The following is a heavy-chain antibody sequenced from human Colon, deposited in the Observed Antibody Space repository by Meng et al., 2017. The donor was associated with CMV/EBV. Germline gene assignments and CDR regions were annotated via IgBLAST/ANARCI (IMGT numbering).Heavy chain of an antibody. CDR2: MSHDGSNE. CDR3: ARAAGGYSFGYPLDL. J-gene: IGHJ5*02. V-gene: IGHV3-30*09. D-gene: IGHD5-12*01. Sequence: GGSLRLSCAASGLSLSHYAMHWVRQAPNKGLEWVAVMSHDGSNELYATSVKGRFAISRDNSKNTLYLNLSILTADDTAVYYCARAAGGYSFGYPLDLWGQGTLVTVSS. CDR1: GLSLSHYA.